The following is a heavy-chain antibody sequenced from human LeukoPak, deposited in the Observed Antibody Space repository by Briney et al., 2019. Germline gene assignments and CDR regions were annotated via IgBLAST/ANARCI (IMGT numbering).Heavy chain of an antibody. CDR1: AASSSSSSHH. J-gene: IGHJ5*01. CDR3: VRHDGRGGATMGAFDS. CDR2: IYYGQTI. Sequence: PSETLSLTCTISAASSSSSSHHRGWIRQSPGKGLEWIGSIYYGQTIYYNPSLNSRVTISVVTSKDQFTLQLNSVTAADTAVYYCVRHDGRGGATMGAFDSWGQGSLVTVSS. V-gene: IGHV4-39*01. D-gene: IGHD4/OR15-4a*01.